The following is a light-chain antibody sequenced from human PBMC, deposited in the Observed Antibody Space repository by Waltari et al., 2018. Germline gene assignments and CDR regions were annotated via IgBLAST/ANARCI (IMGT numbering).Light chain of an antibody. V-gene: IGLV1-40*01. Sequence: QSVLTQPPSVSGAPGQTVTLSCSGSSSNIGAGSDVHWYQHLPGTAPKLLIYVNRNRPAGVPDRFSGSRSGNTVTLTISGLQAEDEAEYYCCSYTTSNTYVFGTGTKVTVL. CDR2: VNR. CDR3: CSYTTSNTYV. CDR1: SSNIGAGSD. J-gene: IGLJ1*01.